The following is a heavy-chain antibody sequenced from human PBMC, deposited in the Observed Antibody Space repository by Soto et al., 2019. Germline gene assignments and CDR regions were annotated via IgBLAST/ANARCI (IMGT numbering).Heavy chain of an antibody. D-gene: IGHD4-17*01. CDR2: IIPILGIA. Sequence: ASVKVSCKASGGTFSSYTISWVRQAPGQGLEWMGRIIPILGIANYAQKFQGRVTITADKSTSTAYMELSSLRSEDTAVYYCARAPPLRWLVFDYWGQGTLVTVSS. J-gene: IGHJ4*02. V-gene: IGHV1-69*02. CDR3: ARAPPLRWLVFDY. CDR1: GGTFSSYT.